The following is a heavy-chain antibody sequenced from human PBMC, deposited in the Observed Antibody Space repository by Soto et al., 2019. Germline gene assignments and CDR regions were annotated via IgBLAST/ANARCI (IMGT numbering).Heavy chain of an antibody. CDR1: GGTFSSYA. J-gene: IGHJ6*02. V-gene: IGHV1-69*12. Sequence: QVQLVQSGAEVKKPGSSVKVSCKASGGTFSSYAISWVRQAPGQGLEWMGGIIPIFGTANYAQKFQGRVKSTAEESTSNAYMELSSLRSEDTAVYYCASSVAKYYYYGMDVWGQGTTVTVSS. CDR2: IIPIFGTA. CDR3: ASSVAKYYYYGMDV. D-gene: IGHD5-12*01.